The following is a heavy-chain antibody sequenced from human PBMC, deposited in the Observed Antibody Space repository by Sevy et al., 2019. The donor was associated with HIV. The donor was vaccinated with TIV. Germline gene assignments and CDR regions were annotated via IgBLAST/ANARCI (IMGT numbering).Heavy chain of an antibody. Sequence: GGSLRLSCAASGFTFSSYAMHWVRQAPGKGLEWVAVISYDGSNKYYADSVKGRFTISRDNSKNTLYLQMNSLRAEDTAVYYCARGYYDSSGYFYGMDVWGQGTTVTVSS. J-gene: IGHJ6*02. CDR3: ARGYYDSSGYFYGMDV. D-gene: IGHD3-22*01. CDR2: ISYDGSNK. V-gene: IGHV3-30-3*01. CDR1: GFTFSSYA.